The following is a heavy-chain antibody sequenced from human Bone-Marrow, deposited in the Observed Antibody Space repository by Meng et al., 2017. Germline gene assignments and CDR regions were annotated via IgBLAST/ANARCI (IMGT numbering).Heavy chain of an antibody. V-gene: IGHV4-59*01. CDR1: GGSISSYY. CDR3: ARVNCSSTSCYLANWFDP. D-gene: IGHD2-2*01. J-gene: IGHJ5*02. CDR2: IYYSGST. Sequence: ESLKISCTVSGGSISSYYWSWIRQPPGKGLEWIGYIYYSGSTNYNPSLKSRVTISVDTSKNQFSLKLSSVTAADTAVYYCARVNCSSTSCYLANWFDPWGQGTLVTVSS.